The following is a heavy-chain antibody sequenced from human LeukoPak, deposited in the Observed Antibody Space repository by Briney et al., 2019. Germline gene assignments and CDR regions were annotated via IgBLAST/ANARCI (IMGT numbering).Heavy chain of an antibody. J-gene: IGHJ4*02. V-gene: IGHV1-18*01. Sequence: ASVKVSCKASGYTFTSYGISWVRQAPGQGLEWMGWISAYNGNTNYAQKLQGRVTMTTDTSTSTAYMELRSLRSDDTAVYYCARDYDVLWLVPRMSAADYWGQGTLVAVSS. CDR1: GYTFTSYG. CDR2: ISAYNGNT. CDR3: ARDYDVLWLVPRMSAADY. D-gene: IGHD6-19*01.